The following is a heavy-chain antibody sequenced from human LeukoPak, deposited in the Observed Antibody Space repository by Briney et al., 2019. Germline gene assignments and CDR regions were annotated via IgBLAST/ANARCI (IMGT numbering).Heavy chain of an antibody. J-gene: IGHJ4*02. Sequence: SETLSLTCTVSGGSNNSYYWSWIRQPPGKGLEWIGFIYDSGNTNYNPSLNSRVTMSIDTSKNQFSLKLSSVTAADTAVYYCARGYRARGWPYFDFWGQGTLVTVSS. V-gene: IGHV4-59*01. D-gene: IGHD6-19*01. CDR3: ARGYRARGWPYFDF. CDR2: IYDSGNT. CDR1: GGSNNSYY.